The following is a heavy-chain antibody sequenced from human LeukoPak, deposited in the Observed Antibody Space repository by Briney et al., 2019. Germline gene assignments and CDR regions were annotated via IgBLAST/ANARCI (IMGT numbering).Heavy chain of an antibody. V-gene: IGHV4-34*01. D-gene: IGHD3-10*01. Sequence: SETLSLTCAVYGGSFSGYYWSWIRQPPGKGLEWIGEINHSGSTNYNPSLKSRVTLSVDTSKNQFSLQLSSVTAADTAVYYCARWGSGSYYNPRRFDPWGQGTLVTVSS. CDR3: ARWGSGSYYNPRRFDP. CDR1: GGSFSGYY. J-gene: IGHJ5*02. CDR2: INHSGST.